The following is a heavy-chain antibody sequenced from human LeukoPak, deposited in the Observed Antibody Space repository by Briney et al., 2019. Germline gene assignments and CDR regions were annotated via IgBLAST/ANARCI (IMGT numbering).Heavy chain of an antibody. CDR1: GYTLTSYY. CDR3: ARVAFLEWQRGRTYYYYMDV. CDR2: INPSGGST. J-gene: IGHJ6*03. V-gene: IGHV1-46*01. D-gene: IGHD3-3*02. Sequence: GASVKVSCKASGYTLTSYYMHWVRQAPGQGLEWMGIINPSGGSTSYAQKFRGRVTMTRDTSTSTVYMELSSLRSEDTAVYYCARVAFLEWQRGRTYYYYMDVWGKGTTVTVSS.